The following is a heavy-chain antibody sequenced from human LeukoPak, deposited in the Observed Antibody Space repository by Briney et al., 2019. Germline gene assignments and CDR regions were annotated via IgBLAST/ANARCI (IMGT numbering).Heavy chain of an antibody. J-gene: IGHJ4*02. CDR2: ISGGGGST. Sequence: PGGSLRLSCAASGFTFDDYAMHWVRQAPGKGLEWVSLISGGGGSTYYADSVKGRFTISRDNSKNSLYLQMNSLRTEDTALYYCAKDMGCSSTSCLIDYWGQGTLVTVSS. CDR3: AKDMGCSSTSCLIDY. D-gene: IGHD2-2*01. V-gene: IGHV3-43*02. CDR1: GFTFDDYA.